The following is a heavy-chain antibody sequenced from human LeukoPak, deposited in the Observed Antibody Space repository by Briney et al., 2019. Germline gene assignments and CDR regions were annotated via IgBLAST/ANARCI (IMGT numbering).Heavy chain of an antibody. D-gene: IGHD1-26*01. CDR1: GGSISSYY. Sequence: SETLSLTCTVSGGSISSYYWSWIRQPPGKGLEWIGYIYYSGSTNYNPSLKSRVTISVNTSKNQFSLKLSSVTAADTAVYYCTRGVYSGSYYRIDYWGQGTLVTVSS. J-gene: IGHJ4*02. CDR3: TRGVYSGSYYRIDY. V-gene: IGHV4-59*01. CDR2: IYYSGST.